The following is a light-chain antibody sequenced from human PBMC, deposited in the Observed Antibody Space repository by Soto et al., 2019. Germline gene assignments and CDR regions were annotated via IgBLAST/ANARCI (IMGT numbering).Light chain of an antibody. CDR3: SSYAGSKDLWV. Sequence: QSALTQPPSASGSPGQSVTISCTGTSSDIGAYNYVSWYQQHPVKAPKLMIHEVSKRPSGVPDRFSGSKSGNTASLTVSGLQAEDEADYYCSSYAGSKDLWVFGGGTQLTVL. J-gene: IGLJ3*02. V-gene: IGLV2-8*01. CDR2: EVS. CDR1: SSDIGAYNY.